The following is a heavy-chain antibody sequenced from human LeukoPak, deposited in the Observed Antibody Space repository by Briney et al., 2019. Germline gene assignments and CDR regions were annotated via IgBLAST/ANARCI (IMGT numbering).Heavy chain of an antibody. D-gene: IGHD2-15*01. J-gene: IGHJ4*02. CDR2: ISYDGSNK. Sequence: GGSLRLSCAASGFTFSRYGMHWVRQAPGKGLEWVAVISYDGSNKYYADSVKGRFTISRDNSKNTLYLQMNSLRAEDTAVYYCAKDYCSGGSCYLDYWGQGTLVTVSS. CDR1: GFTFSRYG. V-gene: IGHV3-30*18. CDR3: AKDYCSGGSCYLDY.